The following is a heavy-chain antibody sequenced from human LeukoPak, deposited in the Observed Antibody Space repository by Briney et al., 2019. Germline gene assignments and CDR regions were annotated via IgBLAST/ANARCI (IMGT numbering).Heavy chain of an antibody. V-gene: IGHV3-23*01. J-gene: IGHJ5*02. CDR1: GFTFSSYA. D-gene: IGHD2/OR15-2a*01. Sequence: GGSLRLSCAASGFTFSSYAMSWVRQAPGRGLEWVSTISGSSGSTYYADSVKGRFTISRDNSKNTLYLQMNSLRAEDTAAYYCAKGLSTVDWFDPWGQGTLVTVST. CDR2: ISGSSGST. CDR3: AKGLSTVDWFDP.